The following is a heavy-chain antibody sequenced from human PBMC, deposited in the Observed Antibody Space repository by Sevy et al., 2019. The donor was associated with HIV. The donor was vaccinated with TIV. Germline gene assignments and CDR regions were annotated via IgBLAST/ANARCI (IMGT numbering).Heavy chain of an antibody. CDR2: IRSRRSYT. CDR1: GFTFSDYY. D-gene: IGHD1-26*01. CDR3: ARCRVVAADYYFDY. Sequence: GGSLRLSCAASGFTFSDYYMTWIRQAPGKGLEWISYIRSRRSYTNYADSVKGRFTISRDNAKNSLYLQMNSLRAEDAAVYYCARCRVVAADYYFDYWGRGTLVTVSS. V-gene: IGHV3-11*06. J-gene: IGHJ4*02.